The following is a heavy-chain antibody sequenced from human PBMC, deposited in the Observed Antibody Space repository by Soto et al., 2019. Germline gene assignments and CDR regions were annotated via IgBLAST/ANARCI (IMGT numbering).Heavy chain of an antibody. D-gene: IGHD3-3*01. Sequence: SETLSLTCTVSGASISSGDYYWSWIRQPPGKGLEWIGYIYYSGSTFYNPSLKSRLTISVDTSKNQFSLKLSSVTAADTAVYYCAREIWSGYQFDYWGQGTLVTVSS. CDR2: IYYSGST. CDR1: GASISSGDYY. J-gene: IGHJ4*02. V-gene: IGHV4-30-4*01. CDR3: AREIWSGYQFDY.